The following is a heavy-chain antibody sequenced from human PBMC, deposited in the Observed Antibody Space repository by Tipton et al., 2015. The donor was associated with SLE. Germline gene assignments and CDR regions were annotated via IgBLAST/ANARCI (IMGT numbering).Heavy chain of an antibody. Sequence: TLSLTCSVSGGSITKSYWSWIRQPPGKGLEWIGLYTGSTEYNPSLKSRVTISVDASKNEISLQLTSVTAADTALYYCARDIGRGDGSWYTWFDPWGPGTLVTVSP. CDR3: ARDIGRGDGSWYTWFDP. CDR2: YTGST. J-gene: IGHJ5*02. CDR1: GGSITKSY. V-gene: IGHV4-59*01. D-gene: IGHD3-10*01.